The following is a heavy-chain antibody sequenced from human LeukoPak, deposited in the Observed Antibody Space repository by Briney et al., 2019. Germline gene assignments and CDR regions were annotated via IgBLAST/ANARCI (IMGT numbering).Heavy chain of an antibody. V-gene: IGHV3-30-3*01. J-gene: IGHJ4*02. D-gene: IGHD3-10*01. CDR1: GFTFSSYA. Sequence: GGSLRLSCAASGFTFSSYAMHWVRQAPGKGLEWVAVISYDGSNKYYADSVKGRFTISRDNSKNTLYLQMNSLRAEDTAVYYCARDAVQYYSGYFDYWGQGTLVTVSS. CDR3: ARDAVQYYSGYFDY. CDR2: ISYDGSNK.